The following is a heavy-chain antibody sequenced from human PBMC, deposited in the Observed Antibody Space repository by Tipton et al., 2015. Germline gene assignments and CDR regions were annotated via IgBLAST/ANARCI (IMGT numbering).Heavy chain of an antibody. D-gene: IGHD3-9*01. CDR1: GGSISSGHW. V-gene: IGHV4-4*02. J-gene: IGHJ4*02. Sequence: TLSLTCAVSGGSISSGHWWSWVRQPPGKGLEWIGEIYHTGSTNYNPSLKSRVTISVDTSKNQFSLKLTSVTAADTAVYYCACQDYDSLTRDYQTVDYWGQGTLVTVSS. CDR3: ACQDYDSLTRDYQTVDY. CDR2: IYHTGST.